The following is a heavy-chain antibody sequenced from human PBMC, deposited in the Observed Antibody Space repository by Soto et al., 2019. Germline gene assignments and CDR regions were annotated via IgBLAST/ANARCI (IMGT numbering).Heavy chain of an antibody. Sequence: QVQLVQSGAEVKKPGASVNVSCKASGYTFTRYGIPWVRQAPGQRLEWMGWINAGNDYTKYSQNFQGRVTITRDTSASTAYIELSSLRSEDTAVYYCARAMGYSAAFDYWGQGTLVTGSS. CDR1: GYTFTRYG. D-gene: IGHD5-12*01. J-gene: IGHJ4*02. V-gene: IGHV1-3*01. CDR3: ARAMGYSAAFDY. CDR2: INAGNDYT.